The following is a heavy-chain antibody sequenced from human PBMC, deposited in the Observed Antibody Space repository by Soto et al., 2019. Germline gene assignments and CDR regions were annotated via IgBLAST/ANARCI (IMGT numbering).Heavy chain of an antibody. CDR2: IQSGGTT. D-gene: IGHD2-8*01. CDR3: TGEDVHFNGDRYNGFPMDV. J-gene: IGHJ6*03. Sequence: EVQLVESGGDLVQPGGSLRLSCAASGFSVSSKYMSWVRQAPGKGLEWVSLIQSGGTTYYAGSVKGRFTISRDYSENTLFLKINSLRVEDTAVYYCTGEDVHFNGDRYNGFPMDVW. V-gene: IGHV3-66*01. CDR1: GFSVSSKY.